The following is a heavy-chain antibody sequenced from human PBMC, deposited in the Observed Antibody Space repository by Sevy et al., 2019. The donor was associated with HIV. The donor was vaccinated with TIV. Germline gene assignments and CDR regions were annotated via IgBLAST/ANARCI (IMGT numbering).Heavy chain of an antibody. CDR1: GFTFSSYA. CDR3: AKVPVLRFFYYFDY. D-gene: IGHD3-3*01. J-gene: IGHJ4*02. Sequence: GGSLRLSCAASGFTFSSYAMSWVRQAPGKGLEWVSAISGSGGSTYYADSVKGRFTISRDNSENTLYLQMNSLRAEDTAVYYCAKVPVLRFFYYFDYWGQGTLVTVSS. CDR2: ISGSGGST. V-gene: IGHV3-23*01.